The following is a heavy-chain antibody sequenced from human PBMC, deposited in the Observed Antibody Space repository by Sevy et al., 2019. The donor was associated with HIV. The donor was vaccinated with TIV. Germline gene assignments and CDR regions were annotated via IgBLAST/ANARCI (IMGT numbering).Heavy chain of an antibody. D-gene: IGHD4-17*01. J-gene: IGHJ5*02. CDR3: AKDRRDYVEGWFDP. CDR2: ISGSGGST. CDR1: GFTFSSYA. V-gene: IGHV3-23*01. Sequence: GGSLRLSCAASGFTFSSYAMSWVRQAPGKGLEWVSAISGSGGSTYYADSVKGRFTIFRDNSKNTLYLQMNSLRAEDTAVYYCAKDRRDYVEGWFDPWGQGTLVTVSS.